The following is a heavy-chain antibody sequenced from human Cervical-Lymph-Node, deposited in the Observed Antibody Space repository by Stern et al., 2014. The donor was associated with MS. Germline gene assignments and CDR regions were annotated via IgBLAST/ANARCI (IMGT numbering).Heavy chain of an antibody. CDR1: GYTFTPYH. V-gene: IGHV1-46*01. CDR3: ARDMVDADKWFDP. J-gene: IGHJ5*02. CDR2: INPSGGST. Sequence: VQLVASGAEVKKPGASVNVSCKASGYTFTPYHIHWVRQAPGQGLEWMAMINPSGGSTTYGQKFHGRLTVTRDTSTSTVYMELRSLRSDDTALYYCARDMVDADKWFDPWGQGTLVTVSS. D-gene: IGHD2-15*01.